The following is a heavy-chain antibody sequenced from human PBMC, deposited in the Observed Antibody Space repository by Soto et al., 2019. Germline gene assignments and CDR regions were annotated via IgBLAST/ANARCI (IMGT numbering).Heavy chain of an antibody. Sequence: QVQLVQSGAEEKKPGASVKVSCKASGYTFNTYGVHWVRQAPGQRLEWMGWINTGNGNTKYSQKFQGRVTITRDTSASTAYMELSSLRSEDTAVYYCARDSRYGDHWYFDLWGRGTLVTVSS. CDR3: ARDSRYGDHWYFDL. CDR1: GYTFNTYG. J-gene: IGHJ2*01. CDR2: INTGNGNT. V-gene: IGHV1-3*05. D-gene: IGHD4-17*01.